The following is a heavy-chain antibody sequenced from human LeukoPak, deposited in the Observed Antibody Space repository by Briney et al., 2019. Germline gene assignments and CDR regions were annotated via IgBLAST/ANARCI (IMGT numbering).Heavy chain of an antibody. D-gene: IGHD6-13*01. CDR2: ISYDGSNK. CDR1: GFTFSSYA. CDR3: ARAKGSWYIPWFDP. Sequence: PGGSLRLSCAASGFTFSSYAMHWVRQAPGKGLEWVAVISYDGSNKYYADSVKGRFTISRNNSKNTLYLQMNSLRAEDTAVYYCARAKGSWYIPWFDPWGQGTLVTVSS. J-gene: IGHJ5*02. V-gene: IGHV3-30-3*01.